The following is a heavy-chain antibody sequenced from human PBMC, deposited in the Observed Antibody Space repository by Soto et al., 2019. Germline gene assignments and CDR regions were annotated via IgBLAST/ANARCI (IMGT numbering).Heavy chain of an antibody. V-gene: IGHV3-23*01. CDR1: GFTFSSYA. CDR2: ISGSGGST. Sequence: GGSLRLSCAASGFTFSSYAMSWVRQAPGKGLEWVSAISGSGGSTYYADSVKGRFTISRDNSKNTLYLQMNSLRAEDTAVYYSAKYWFSSPSPIGYFDYWGQGTLVTV. CDR3: AKYWFSSPSPIGYFDY. D-gene: IGHD6-6*01. J-gene: IGHJ4*02.